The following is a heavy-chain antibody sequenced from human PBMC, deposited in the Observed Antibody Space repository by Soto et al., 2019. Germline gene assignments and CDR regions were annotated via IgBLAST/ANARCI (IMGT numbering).Heavy chain of an antibody. V-gene: IGHV1-69*04. D-gene: IGHD6-13*01. CDR3: AREVGSRIDY. CDR2: IIPILGIA. Sequence: GASVKVSCKASGGTFSSYTISWVRQAPGQGLEWMGRIIPILGIANYAQKFQGRVTMTRNTSISTAYMELSSLRSEDTAVYYCAREVGSRIDYWGQGTLVTVSS. J-gene: IGHJ4*02. CDR1: GGTFSSYT.